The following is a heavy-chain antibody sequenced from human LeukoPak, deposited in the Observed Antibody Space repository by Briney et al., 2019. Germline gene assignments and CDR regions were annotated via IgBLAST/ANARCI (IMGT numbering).Heavy chain of an antibody. J-gene: IGHJ5*02. D-gene: IGHD6-13*01. CDR1: GCSISSGNYY. V-gene: IGHV4-61*02. Sequence: SETLSLTCTVSGCSISSGNYYWSWIRQPAGKELEWIGRIYTSGSANYHPSLRSRVTISVDTSKNQFSLKLSSVTAADTAVYYCARISSSSLGFDPWGQGTLVTVSS. CDR2: IYTSGSA. CDR3: ARISSSSLGFDP.